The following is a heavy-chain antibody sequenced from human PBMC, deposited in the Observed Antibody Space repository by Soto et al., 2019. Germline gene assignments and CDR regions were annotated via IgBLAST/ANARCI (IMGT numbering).Heavy chain of an antibody. D-gene: IGHD2-2*01. CDR2: INGDGSTT. J-gene: IGHJ4*02. Sequence: EVQLVESGGGLVQPGGSLRLSCAASGFSLGPYWMHWVRQVPGKGLVWVARINGDGSTTNYADSVKGRFTISRDNAKNTLYLHMNSLRADDTAVYPCARAQMPGEYWGQGNLVTVSS. CDR3: ARAQMPGEY. CDR1: GFSLGPYW. V-gene: IGHV3-74*01.